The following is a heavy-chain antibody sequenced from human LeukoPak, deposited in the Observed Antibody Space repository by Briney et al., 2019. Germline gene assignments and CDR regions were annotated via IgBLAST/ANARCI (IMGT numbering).Heavy chain of an antibody. Sequence: GGSLRLSCVASGFTFSDYYMSWVRQAPGKGLEWVSYFSSSATATYYAGSVKGRVTISRDSAKNSLYLQMNSLSVEDTAVYYCARGLPATLLDYWGQGTLVTVSS. CDR3: ARGLPATLLDY. CDR2: FSSSATAT. V-gene: IGHV3-11*01. D-gene: IGHD2-2*01. CDR1: GFTFSDYY. J-gene: IGHJ4*02.